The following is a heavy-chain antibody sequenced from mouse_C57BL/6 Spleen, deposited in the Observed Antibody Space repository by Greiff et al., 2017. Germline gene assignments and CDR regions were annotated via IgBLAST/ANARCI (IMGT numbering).Heavy chain of an antibody. CDR1: GFTFSSYA. CDR3: TRGGRFAY. CDR2: ISSGGDDI. V-gene: IGHV5-9-1*02. J-gene: IGHJ3*01. Sequence: EVKVVESGEGLVKPGGSLKLSCAASGFTFSSYAMSWVRQTPGKRLEWVAYISSGGDDIYYADTVKGRVTISRDNARNTLYLQMSSLKSEDTAMYYCTRGGRFAYWGQGTLVTVSA.